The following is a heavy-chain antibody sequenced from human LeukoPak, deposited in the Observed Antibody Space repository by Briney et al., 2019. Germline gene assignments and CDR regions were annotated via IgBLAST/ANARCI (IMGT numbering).Heavy chain of an antibody. CDR3: ARPRYYYDSSGYPRLSDYYYMDV. CDR2: IYYSGST. J-gene: IGHJ6*03. D-gene: IGHD3-22*01. Sequence: SETLSLTCTVSGGSISSSSYYWGWIRQPPGKGLGWIGSIYYSGSTYYNPSLKSRVTISVDTSKNQFSLKLSSVTAADTAVYYCARPRYYYDSSGYPRLSDYYYMDVWGKGTTVTVSS. V-gene: IGHV4-39*01. CDR1: GGSISSSSYY.